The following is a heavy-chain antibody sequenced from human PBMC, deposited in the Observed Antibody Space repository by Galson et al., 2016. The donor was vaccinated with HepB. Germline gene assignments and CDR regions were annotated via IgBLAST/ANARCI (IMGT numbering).Heavy chain of an antibody. J-gene: IGHJ4*02. CDR3: SRAPQYSASSTLDYFDY. Sequence: SLRLSCAASGFTFSDYWMYWVRQTPGKGLLWVSRINRDGSVTHYADSVKGRFTISRDNAKNTLYLQVDSLRAEDTAVYYCSRAPQYSASSTLDYFDYWGRGTLVTVSS. D-gene: IGHD6-6*01. V-gene: IGHV3-74*01. CDR1: GFTFSDYW. CDR2: INRDGSVT.